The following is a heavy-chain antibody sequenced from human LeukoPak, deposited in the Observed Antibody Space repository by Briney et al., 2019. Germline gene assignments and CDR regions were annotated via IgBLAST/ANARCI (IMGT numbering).Heavy chain of an antibody. D-gene: IGHD2-15*01. CDR2: VNPNTGGT. Sequence: AAVKVSCKASGYTFTDSYIHWVRQAPGQGLEWMGWVNPNTGGTNYAPSFHGRVAMIRDTSSGTAYMELRGLKSDDAAVYYCARALLSSRTLGPGGYFDHWGQGALVGVSS. J-gene: IGHJ4*02. CDR1: GYTFTDSY. CDR3: ARALLSSRTLGPGGYFDH. V-gene: IGHV1-2*02.